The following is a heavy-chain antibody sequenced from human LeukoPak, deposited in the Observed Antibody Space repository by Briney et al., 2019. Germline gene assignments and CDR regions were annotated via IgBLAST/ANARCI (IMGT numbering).Heavy chain of an antibody. CDR2: ISAYNGNT. J-gene: IGHJ4*02. CDR3: ARANWVRGVTTIIAFDY. V-gene: IGHV1-18*01. CDR1: GYTFTSYG. D-gene: IGHD3-10*01. Sequence: ASVKVSCKASGYTFTSYGISWVRQAPGQGLEWMGWISAYNGNTNYAQKLQGRVTMTTDTSTSTAYMELRSLRSDDTAVYYCARANWVRGVTTIIAFDYWGQGTLVTVSS.